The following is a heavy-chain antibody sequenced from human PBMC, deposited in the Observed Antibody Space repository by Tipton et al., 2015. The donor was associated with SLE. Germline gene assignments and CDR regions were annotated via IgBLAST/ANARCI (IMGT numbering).Heavy chain of an antibody. CDR3: ARVGSDSPLDY. V-gene: IGHV3-21*01. CDR2: ISGSSRYI. CDR1: GFTFSSYW. J-gene: IGHJ4*02. Sequence: SLRLSCEASGFTFSSYWMHWVRQAPGKGLEWVSSISGSSRYIYYSDSVRGRFTISRDNAENSLFLQINNLRSEDTAVYYCARVGSDSPLDYWGQGTLVTVSS. D-gene: IGHD3-10*01.